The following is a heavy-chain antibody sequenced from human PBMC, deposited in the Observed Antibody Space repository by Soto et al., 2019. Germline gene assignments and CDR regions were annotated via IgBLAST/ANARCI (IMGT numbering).Heavy chain of an antibody. D-gene: IGHD3-10*01. CDR1: GGTFSSYA. Sequence: SVKVSCKASGGTFSSYAISWVRQAPGQGLEWMGGIIPIFGTANYAQKFQGRVTITADESTSTAYMELSSLRSEDTAVYYCARDIGTMVRGDWFDPWGQGTLVTVSS. V-gene: IGHV1-69*13. J-gene: IGHJ5*02. CDR3: ARDIGTMVRGDWFDP. CDR2: IIPIFGTA.